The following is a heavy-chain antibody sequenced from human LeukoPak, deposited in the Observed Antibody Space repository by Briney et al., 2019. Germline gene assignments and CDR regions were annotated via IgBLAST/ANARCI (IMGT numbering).Heavy chain of an antibody. CDR2: ISSSSSYI. Sequence: GGSPRLSCAASGFTFSSYSMNWVRQAPGKGLEWVSSISSSSSYIYYADSVKGRFTISRDNAKNSLYLQMNSLRAEDTAVYYCASGGYYDFWSGPGYWGQGTLVTVSS. V-gene: IGHV3-21*01. D-gene: IGHD3-3*01. CDR3: ASGGYYDFWSGPGY. J-gene: IGHJ4*02. CDR1: GFTFSSYS.